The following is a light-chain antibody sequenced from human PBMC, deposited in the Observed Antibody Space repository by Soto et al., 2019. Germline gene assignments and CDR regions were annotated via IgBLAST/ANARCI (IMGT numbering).Light chain of an antibody. Sequence: DIQMTQSPPSLSASVGDSITITCRASQSISTYLNWYRQKPGKAPELLIFATSSLQRGVPSRFSGRGSGTDFTLTISSLQPGDFETYYCQQTYSLPHTFGGGTKV. J-gene: IGKJ4*01. CDR3: QQTYSLPHT. CDR2: ATS. CDR1: QSISTY. V-gene: IGKV1-39*01.